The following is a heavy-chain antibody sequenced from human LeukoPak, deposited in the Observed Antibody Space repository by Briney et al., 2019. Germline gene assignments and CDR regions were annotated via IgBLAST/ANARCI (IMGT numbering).Heavy chain of an antibody. J-gene: IGHJ4*02. V-gene: IGHV1-8*01. CDR1: GYTFTSHD. D-gene: IGHD3-10*01. CDR3: ARVTGGSGSYPFDY. CDR2: MNPNSGNT. Sequence: ASVKVSCKASGYTFTSHDINWVRQATGQGLEWMGWMNPNSGNTGYAQKFQGRVTMTRNTSISTAYMELSSLRSEDTAVYYCARVTGGSGSYPFDYWGQGTLVTVSS.